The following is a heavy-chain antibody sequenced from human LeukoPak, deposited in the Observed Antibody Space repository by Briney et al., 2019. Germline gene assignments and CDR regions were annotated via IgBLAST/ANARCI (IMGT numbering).Heavy chain of an antibody. Sequence: PSETLSLTCTVSGGSINSFYWNWIRQPAGKGLEWIGRIYTSGSTDHNPSLKSRVTMSVDTSKNQFSLKLRSVTAADTAVYYCARAPYDFWSGYSTGFDYWGQGTLVTVSS. CDR3: ARAPYDFWSGYSTGFDY. CDR1: GGSINSFY. D-gene: IGHD3-3*01. V-gene: IGHV4-4*07. J-gene: IGHJ4*02. CDR2: IYTSGST.